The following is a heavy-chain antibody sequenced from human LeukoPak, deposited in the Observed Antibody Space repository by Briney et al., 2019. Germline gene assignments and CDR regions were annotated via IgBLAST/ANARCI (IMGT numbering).Heavy chain of an antibody. CDR2: IYYSGST. Sequence: PSETLSLTCAVYGGSFSDYFWNWIRQTPGKGLEWIGSIYYSGSTYYNPSLKSRVTISVDTSKNQFSLKLSSVTAADTAVYYCARDGGWFGELVDWFDPWGQGTLVTVSS. V-gene: IGHV4-34*01. CDR3: ARDGGWFGELVDWFDP. J-gene: IGHJ5*02. D-gene: IGHD3-10*01. CDR1: GGSFSDYF.